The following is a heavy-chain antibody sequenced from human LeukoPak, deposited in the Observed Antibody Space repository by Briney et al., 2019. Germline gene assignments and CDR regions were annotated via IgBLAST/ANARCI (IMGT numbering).Heavy chain of an antibody. J-gene: IGHJ6*03. CDR1: GYSISSGYY. Sequence: PSETLSLTCTVSGYSISSGYYWGWIRQPPGKGLEWIGSIYHSGSTYYNPSLKSRVTISVDTSKNQFSLKLSSVTAADTAVYYCARAPDTRYYYYYYMDVWGKGTTVTVSS. V-gene: IGHV4-38-2*02. D-gene: IGHD1-14*01. CDR2: IYHSGST. CDR3: ARAPDTRYYYYYYMDV.